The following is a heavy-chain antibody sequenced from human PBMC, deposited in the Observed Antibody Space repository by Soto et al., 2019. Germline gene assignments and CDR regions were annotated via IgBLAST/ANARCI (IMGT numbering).Heavy chain of an antibody. CDR3: AKTKLGYCSSTSCLLFDY. CDR2: ISGSGGST. D-gene: IGHD2-2*01. V-gene: IGHV3-23*01. CDR1: GFTFSSYA. Sequence: GSLRLSCAASGFTFSSYAMSWVRQAPGKGLEWVSAISGSGGSTYYADSVKGRFTISRDNSKNTLYLQMNSLRAEDTAVYYCAKTKLGYCSSTSCLLFDYWGQGTLVTVSS. J-gene: IGHJ4*02.